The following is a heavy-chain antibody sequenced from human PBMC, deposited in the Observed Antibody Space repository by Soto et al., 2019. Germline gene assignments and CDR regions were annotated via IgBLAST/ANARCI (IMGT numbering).Heavy chain of an antibody. V-gene: IGHV3-33*01. D-gene: IGHD3-22*01. CDR3: ARGYTTDSSGYYAY. CDR2: IWCDGSNK. Sequence: GGSLRLSCAASGFTFSSYGMHWVRQAPGKGLKWVAVIWCDGSNKYYADSVKGRFTISRDNSKNTLYLQMNSLRAEDTAVYYCARGYTTDSSGYYAYWGQGTLVTVSS. CDR1: GFTFSSYG. J-gene: IGHJ4*02.